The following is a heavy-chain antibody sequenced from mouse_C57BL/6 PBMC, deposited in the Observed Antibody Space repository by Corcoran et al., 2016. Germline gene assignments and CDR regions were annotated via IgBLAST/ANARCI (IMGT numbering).Heavy chain of an antibody. CDR1: GYTFTDYY. J-gene: IGHJ2*01. Sequence: QVQLKQSGAELVRPGASVKLSCKASGYTFTDYYINWVKQRPGQGLEWIARIYPGSGNTYYNEKFKGKATLTAEKSSSTAYMQLSSLTSEDSAVYFCARGSRGYVDYWGQGTTLTVSS. CDR3: ARGSRGYVDY. V-gene: IGHV1-76*01. D-gene: IGHD1-1*01. CDR2: IYPGSGNT.